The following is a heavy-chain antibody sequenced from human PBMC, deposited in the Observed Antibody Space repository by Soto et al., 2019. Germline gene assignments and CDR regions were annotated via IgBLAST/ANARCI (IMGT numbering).Heavy chain of an antibody. CDR3: ARDDVLCDGGRCYGVTLDV. D-gene: IGHD2-15*01. CDR1: GFTVSSKY. Sequence: EVQLVESGGGLVQPGGSLRLSCAASGFTVSSKYMSWVRQAPGKGLEWVSLIQSGGPTYYADSVMGRCTISRDTSENNVHLQMDRLRAEDTAVYYCARDDVLCDGGRCYGVTLDVWGKGTTVTVSS. J-gene: IGHJ6*04. CDR2: IQSGGPT. V-gene: IGHV3-66*01.